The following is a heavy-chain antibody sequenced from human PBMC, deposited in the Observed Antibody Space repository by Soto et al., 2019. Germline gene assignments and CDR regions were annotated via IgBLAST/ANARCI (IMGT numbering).Heavy chain of an antibody. D-gene: IGHD2-15*01. J-gene: IGHJ4*02. V-gene: IGHV3-30*18. CDR3: AKDRRKVVVAAPFDY. Sequence: PGGSLRLSCAASGFTFSSYGMHWVRQDPGKGLEWVAVISYDGSNKYYADSVKGRFTISRDNSKNTLYLQMNSLRAEDTAVYYCAKDRRKVVVAAPFDYWGQGTLVTVSS. CDR2: ISYDGSNK. CDR1: GFTFSSYG.